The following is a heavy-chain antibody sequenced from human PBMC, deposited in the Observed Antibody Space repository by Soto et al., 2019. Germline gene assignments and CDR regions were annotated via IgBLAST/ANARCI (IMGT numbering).Heavy chain of an antibody. D-gene: IGHD5-18*01. CDR2: ISGSGGST. CDR3: AKARYGYTYGSFDY. CDR1: GFTFSSYA. V-gene: IGHV3-23*01. J-gene: IGHJ4*02. Sequence: PGGSLRLSCAASGFTFSSYAMSWVRQAPGKGLEWVSGISGSGGSTYYADSVKGRFTISRDNSKNTLYLQMNSLRAEDTAVYYCAKARYGYTYGSFDYWGQGTLVTVSS.